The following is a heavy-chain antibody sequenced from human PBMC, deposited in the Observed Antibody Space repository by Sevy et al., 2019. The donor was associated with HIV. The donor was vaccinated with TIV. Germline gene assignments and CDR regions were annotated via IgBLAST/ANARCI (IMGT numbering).Heavy chain of an antibody. CDR2: IWFDGSNT. CDR1: GFTFSTYG. V-gene: IGHV3-33*01. Sequence: WGSLRLSCAASGFTFSTYGMHWVRQAPGKGLEWVAVIWFDGSNTYHADSVKGRFTISRDIAKNTLHLQMNSLRAEDTAVYYCARDLEFYDYGDYGPAFMPDYWGQGTLVTVSS. J-gene: IGHJ4*02. D-gene: IGHD4-17*01. CDR3: ARDLEFYDYGDYGPAFMPDY.